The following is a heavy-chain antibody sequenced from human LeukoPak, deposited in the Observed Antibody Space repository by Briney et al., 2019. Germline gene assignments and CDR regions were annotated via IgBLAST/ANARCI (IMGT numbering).Heavy chain of an antibody. J-gene: IGHJ6*04. CDR3: ARDPTLYYGSGTGMDV. CDR2: IWYDGSNK. Sequence: GGSLRLPCAASGFTFSSYGMHWVRQAPGKGLEWVAVIWYDGSNKYYADSVKGRFTISRDNSKNTLYLQMNSLRAEDTAVYYCARDPTLYYGSGTGMDVWGKGTTVTVSS. CDR1: GFTFSSYG. D-gene: IGHD3-10*01. V-gene: IGHV3-33*01.